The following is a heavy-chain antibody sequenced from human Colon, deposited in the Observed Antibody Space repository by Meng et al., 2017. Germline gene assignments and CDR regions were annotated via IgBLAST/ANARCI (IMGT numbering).Heavy chain of an antibody. CDR3: ARVSSGWYLGY. Sequence: GESLKISCAASGFTSSDHYMSWIRQAPGKGLEWISFISSSGSTIYYTDSVKGRFTISRDNAKNSLYLQMNSLRAEDTAVYYCARVSSGWYLGYWGQGTLVTVSS. J-gene: IGHJ4*02. D-gene: IGHD6-19*01. CDR1: GFTSSDHY. V-gene: IGHV3-11*01. CDR2: ISSSGSTI.